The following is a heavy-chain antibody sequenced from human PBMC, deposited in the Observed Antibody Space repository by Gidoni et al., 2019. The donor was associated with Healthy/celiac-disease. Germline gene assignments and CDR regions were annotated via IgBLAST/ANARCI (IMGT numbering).Heavy chain of an antibody. D-gene: IGHD4-17*01. J-gene: IGHJ5*02. Sequence: EVQLVESGGGLVQPGGSLRLPCAASGFTFSRYWMSWVRQAPGKGLEWVANIKQDGSEKYYVDSVKGRFTISRDNAKNSLYLQMNSLRAEDTAVYYCARDLVTTGGVNWFDPWGQGTLVTVSS. CDR2: IKQDGSEK. V-gene: IGHV3-7*03. CDR1: GFTFSRYW. CDR3: ARDLVTTGGVNWFDP.